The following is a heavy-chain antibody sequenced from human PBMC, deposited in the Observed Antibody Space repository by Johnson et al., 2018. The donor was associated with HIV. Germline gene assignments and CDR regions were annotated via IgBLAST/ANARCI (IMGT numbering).Heavy chain of an antibody. CDR1: GFTFSSYA. Sequence: VQLVESGGGVVQPGRSLRLSCAASGFTFSSYAMHWVRQAPGKGLEWVAGISYDGSNKYYADSAKGRFTISRDNSKNTLYLQMNSLRAEDPAVYYCARISGWYSPAFDIWGQGTMVTVSS. V-gene: IGHV3-30*04. J-gene: IGHJ3*02. D-gene: IGHD6-19*01. CDR2: ISYDGSNK. CDR3: ARISGWYSPAFDI.